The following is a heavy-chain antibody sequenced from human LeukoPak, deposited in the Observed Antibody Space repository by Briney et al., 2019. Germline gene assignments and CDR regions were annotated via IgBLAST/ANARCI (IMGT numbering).Heavy chain of an antibody. V-gene: IGHV3-30*03. D-gene: IGHD5-24*01. CDR2: ISYDGSNE. J-gene: IGHJ2*01. Sequence: GGSLRLSCATSGSIFTTYGIHWVRQAPGKGLEWVAVISYDGSNEFYSDSVRGRFTMSRDKSKNTLYLQMNSLRSDDTAVYYCARDPQRWQQLPHYWYFDLCGRGTLVVVSS. CDR3: ARDPQRWQQLPHYWYFDL. CDR1: GSIFTTYG.